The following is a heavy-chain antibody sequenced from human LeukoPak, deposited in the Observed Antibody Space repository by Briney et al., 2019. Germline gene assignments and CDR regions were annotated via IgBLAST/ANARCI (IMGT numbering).Heavy chain of an antibody. Sequence: GGSLRLSCAASGFTFSDYYMSWIRQAPGKGLEWVSYISSSGSTIYYADSVKGRFTISRDNAKNSLYLLMNSLRAEDTAVYYCASSPDSYYDILTAYFDIWGQGTMVTVSS. CDR1: GFTFSDYY. J-gene: IGHJ3*02. CDR2: ISSSGSTI. V-gene: IGHV3-11*04. CDR3: ASSPDSYYDILTAYFDI. D-gene: IGHD3-9*01.